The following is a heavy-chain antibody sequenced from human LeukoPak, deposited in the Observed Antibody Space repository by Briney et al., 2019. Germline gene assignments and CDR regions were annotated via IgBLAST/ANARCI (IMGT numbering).Heavy chain of an antibody. CDR3: ARDRYASYYDSSGYPDY. V-gene: IGHV3-21*01. CDR1: GFTFSSYS. Sequence: GGSLRLSCAASGFTFSSYSMNWVRQAPGKVLEWVSSISTSSSYIYYADSVKGRFTISRDNAKNSLYLQMNSLRAEDTAVYYCARDRYASYYDSSGYPDYWGQGTLVTVSS. J-gene: IGHJ4*02. CDR2: ISTSSSYI. D-gene: IGHD3-22*01.